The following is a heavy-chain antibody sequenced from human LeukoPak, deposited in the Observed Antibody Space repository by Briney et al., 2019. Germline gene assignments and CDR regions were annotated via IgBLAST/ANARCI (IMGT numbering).Heavy chain of an antibody. J-gene: IGHJ3*02. V-gene: IGHV3-21*01. CDR3: ARDGMDAFDI. Sequence: GGSLRLSCAASGFAVSSNHMNWVRQAPGKGLEWVSSISSDSSYIQYADSLKGRFTISRDDAKNSLYLRMNSLRAEDTAVYYCARDGMDAFDIWGQGTMVTVSS. CDR1: GFAVSSNH. CDR2: ISSDSSYI.